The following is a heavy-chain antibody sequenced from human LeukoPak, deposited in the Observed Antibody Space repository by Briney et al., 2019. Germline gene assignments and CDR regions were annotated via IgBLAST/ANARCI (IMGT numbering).Heavy chain of an antibody. CDR3: AKLVDYYGSGSYIGIDY. Sequence: GGSLRLFCAASGFTFSSYGMHWVRQAPGKGLEWVAFIRYDGSNKQHADSVKGRFTISRDNSKNTLYLQMNSLRAEDTAVYYCAKLVDYYGSGSYIGIDYWGQGTLVTVSS. CDR1: GFTFSSYG. CDR2: IRYDGSNK. V-gene: IGHV3-30*02. D-gene: IGHD3-10*01. J-gene: IGHJ4*02.